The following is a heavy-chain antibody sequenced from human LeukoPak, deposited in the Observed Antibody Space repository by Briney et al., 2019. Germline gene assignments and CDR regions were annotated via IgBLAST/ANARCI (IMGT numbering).Heavy chain of an antibody. CDR3: ARRTGSLSFDY. Sequence: SETLSLTCTVSGGSISSYYWSWIRQPPGKGLEWIGFIYSSGTTNYNPSLKSRVTISVDTSKNQFSLTVNSVTAADTAVYYCARRTGSLSFDYWGQGTLVTVSS. D-gene: IGHD1-26*01. V-gene: IGHV4-59*08. CDR1: GGSISSYY. CDR2: IYSSGTT. J-gene: IGHJ4*02.